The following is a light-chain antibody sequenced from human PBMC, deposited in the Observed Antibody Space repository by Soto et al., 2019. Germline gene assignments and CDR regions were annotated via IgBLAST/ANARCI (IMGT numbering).Light chain of an antibody. CDR2: GAS. Sequence: DIPMTQSPSSLSASVGDRVTITCRASQSISDYLNWYYQKPGKAPNLLIYGASSLQSGVPSRFSGGGSGTEFTLTINSLQPEDFATYYCQQSYSFPFTFGGGTKVEIK. CDR3: QQSYSFPFT. CDR1: QSISDY. J-gene: IGKJ4*01. V-gene: IGKV1-39*01.